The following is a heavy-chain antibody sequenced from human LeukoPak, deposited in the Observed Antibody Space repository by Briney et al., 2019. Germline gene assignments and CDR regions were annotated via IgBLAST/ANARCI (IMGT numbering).Heavy chain of an antibody. CDR3: ARAWLLSYYMDV. CDR1: GYTFSSTA. J-gene: IGHJ6*04. D-gene: IGHD3-22*01. Sequence: GGSLRLSCAASGYTFSSTAMSWVRQAPGKGLGWGSSNADSVKGLFTISRVNSKNTLYLQINSLRGEDRAVYYCARAWLLSYYMDVWGKGTTVTVSS. V-gene: IGHV3-23*01.